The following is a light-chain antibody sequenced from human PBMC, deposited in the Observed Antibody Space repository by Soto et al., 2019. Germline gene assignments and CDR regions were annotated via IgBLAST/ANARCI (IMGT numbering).Light chain of an antibody. CDR1: QGISSY. Sequence: PSSLSASTGDRVTITCRASQGISSYLALYQQKPGKAPKLLIYAASTLQSGVPSRFTGSGSGTDFTLTISSLQPEDFATYFCQQSYTTPITFGQGTRLEIK. CDR2: AAS. J-gene: IGKJ5*01. V-gene: IGKV1-8*01. CDR3: QQSYTTPIT.